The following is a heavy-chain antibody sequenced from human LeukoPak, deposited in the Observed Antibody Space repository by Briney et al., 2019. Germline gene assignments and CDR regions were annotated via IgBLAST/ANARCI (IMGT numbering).Heavy chain of an antibody. Sequence: ASVKVSCKASGYTFTSYDINWVRQAPGQGLEWMGIINPSGGSTSYAQKFQGRVTMTRDTSTSTVYMELSSLRSEDTAVYYCASSTELSGYFDYWGQGTLVTVSS. CDR3: ASSTELSGYFDY. V-gene: IGHV1-46*01. CDR1: GYTFTSYD. D-gene: IGHD2-2*01. CDR2: INPSGGST. J-gene: IGHJ4*02.